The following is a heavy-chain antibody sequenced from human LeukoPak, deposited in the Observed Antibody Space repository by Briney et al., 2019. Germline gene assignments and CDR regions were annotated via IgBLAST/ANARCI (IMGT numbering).Heavy chain of an antibody. CDR2: IYHSGRT. V-gene: IGHV4-38-2*01. Sequence: SETLSLTCAVSGYSISSGYYWGWIRQPPGKGLEWIGSIYHSGRTYYNPSLKSRVTISVDTSKNQFSLKLSSVTAADTAVYYCARSYSTPAHWFDPWGQGTLVTVSS. D-gene: IGHD4-11*01. CDR1: GYSISSGYY. J-gene: IGHJ5*02. CDR3: ARSYSTPAHWFDP.